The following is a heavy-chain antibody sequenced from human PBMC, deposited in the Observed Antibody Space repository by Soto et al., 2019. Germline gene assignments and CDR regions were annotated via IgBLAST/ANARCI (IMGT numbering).Heavy chain of an antibody. D-gene: IGHD3-22*01. J-gene: IGHJ4*02. V-gene: IGHV3-33*01. CDR3: ARSRQDYYDSSGLDY. Sequence: GGSLRLSCAASGFTFSSYGMHWVRQAPGKGLEWVAVIWYDGSNKYYADSVKGRFTISRDNSKNTLYLQMNSLRAEDTAVYYCARSRQDYYDSSGLDYWGQRTLVTVSS. CDR1: GFTFSSYG. CDR2: IWYDGSNK.